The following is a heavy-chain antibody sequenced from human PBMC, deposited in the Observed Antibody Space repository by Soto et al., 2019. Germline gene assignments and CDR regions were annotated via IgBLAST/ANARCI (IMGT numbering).Heavy chain of an antibody. V-gene: IGHV4-61*01. Sequence: QVQLQESGPGLVKPSETLSLTCTVSGGSVSSGSYYWSWIRQPPGKGLEWIGYIYYSGSTNYNPTLKSRVTISVDTSKNQFSLKLSSVTAADTAVYYCARFQLSYFDYWGQGTLVTVSS. CDR1: GGSVSSGSYY. J-gene: IGHJ4*02. D-gene: IGHD1-1*01. CDR2: IYYSGST. CDR3: ARFQLSYFDY.